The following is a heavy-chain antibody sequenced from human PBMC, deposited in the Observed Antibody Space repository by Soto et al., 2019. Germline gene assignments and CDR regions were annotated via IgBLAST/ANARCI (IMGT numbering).Heavy chain of an antibody. CDR1: GGSISSSSYY. J-gene: IGHJ5*02. CDR2: IYYSGST. CDR3: ARKTTVTTSDNWFDP. V-gene: IGHV4-39*01. D-gene: IGHD4-17*01. Sequence: SETLSLTCTVSGGSISSSSYYWGWIRQPPGKGLEWIGSIYYSGSTYYNPSLKSRVTISVDTSKNQFSLKLSSVTAADTAVYYCARKTTVTTSDNWFDPWGQGTLVTVSS.